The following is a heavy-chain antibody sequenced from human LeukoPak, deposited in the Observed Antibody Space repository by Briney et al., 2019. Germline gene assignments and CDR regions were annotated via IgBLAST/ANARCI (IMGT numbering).Heavy chain of an antibody. J-gene: IGHJ4*02. CDR3: ARAAYSSGWLDY. CDR2: IYSGGST. D-gene: IGHD6-19*01. Sequence: PGGSLRLSCAAAGFTFRSYAMNWVRQGPGEGLEWVSVIYSGGSTYYADSVKGRFTISRDNSKNTLYLQMNSLRAEDTAVYYCARAAYSSGWLDYWGQGTLVTVSS. V-gene: IGHV3-53*01. CDR1: GFTFRSYA.